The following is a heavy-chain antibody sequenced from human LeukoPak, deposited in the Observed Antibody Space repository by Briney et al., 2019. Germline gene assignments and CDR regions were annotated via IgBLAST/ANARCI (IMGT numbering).Heavy chain of an antibody. D-gene: IGHD3-16*02. CDR1: GGTFSSYA. J-gene: IGHJ5*02. V-gene: IGHV1-69*13. Sequence: PWASVNVSCKASGGTFSSYAISWVRQAPGQGLEWMGGIIPIFGTANYAQNFQGRVTITADESTSTAYMELSSLRSEDTAVYYCARSPRIDNWFDPWGQGTLVTVSS. CDR3: ARSPRIDNWFDP. CDR2: IIPIFGTA.